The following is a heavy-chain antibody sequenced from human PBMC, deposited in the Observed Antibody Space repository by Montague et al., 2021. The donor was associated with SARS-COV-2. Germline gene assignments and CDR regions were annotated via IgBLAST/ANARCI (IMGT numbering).Heavy chain of an antibody. J-gene: IGHJ2*01. CDR3: AGGPQEYRITMIVVDYWYFDL. V-gene: IGHV4-59*01. D-gene: IGHD3-22*01. CDR2: IYYSGST. CDR1: GGSISNYY. Sequence: SETLSLTCTVSGGSISNYYWSWIRQPPGKGLEWIGYIYYSGSTNYNPSLKSRVTISVDTSKNQFSLKLSSVTAADTAVYYCAGGPQEYRITMIVVDYWYFDLWGRGTLVTVSS.